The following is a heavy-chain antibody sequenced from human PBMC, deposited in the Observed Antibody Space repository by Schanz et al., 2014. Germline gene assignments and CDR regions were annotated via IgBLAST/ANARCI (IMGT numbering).Heavy chain of an antibody. Sequence: EVQLVESGGGLVKPGGSLRLSCAASGFSFSDYSMSWVRQAPGKGLEWVSSISSTSTYLYYADSVKGRFTISRDSARNSLYLQMNSLRADDTAVYYCARDMLRRYGALEIWGRGTMVTVSS. V-gene: IGHV3-21*01. CDR3: ARDMLRRYGALEI. CDR2: ISSTSTYL. CDR1: GFSFSDYS. J-gene: IGHJ3*02. D-gene: IGHD2-8*01.